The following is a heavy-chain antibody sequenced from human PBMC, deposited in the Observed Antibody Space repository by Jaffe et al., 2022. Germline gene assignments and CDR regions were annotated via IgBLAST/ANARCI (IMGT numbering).Heavy chain of an antibody. D-gene: IGHD3-10*01. J-gene: IGHJ5*02. Sequence: QVQLQESGPGLVKPSQTLSLTCTVSGGSISSGSYYWSWIRQPAGKGLEWIGRIYTSGSTNYNPSLKSRVTISVDTSKNQFSLKLSSVTAADTAVYYCARSHGSGSYHYNWFDPWGQGTLVTVSS. V-gene: IGHV4-61*02. CDR3: ARSHGSGSYHYNWFDP. CDR2: IYTSGST. CDR1: GGSISSGSYY.